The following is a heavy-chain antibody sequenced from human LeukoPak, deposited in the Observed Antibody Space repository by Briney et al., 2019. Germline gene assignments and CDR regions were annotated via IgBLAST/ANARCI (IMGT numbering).Heavy chain of an antibody. CDR1: GGTFSSYA. Sequence: SSVKVSCKAPGGTFSSYAISWVRRAPGQGLEWMGGIIPIFGTANYAQKFQGRVTITTDESTSTAYMELSSLRSEDTAVYYCARGARQTGTRFDYWGQGTLVTVSS. CDR3: ARGARQTGTRFDY. J-gene: IGHJ4*02. V-gene: IGHV1-69*05. CDR2: IIPIFGTA. D-gene: IGHD1-1*01.